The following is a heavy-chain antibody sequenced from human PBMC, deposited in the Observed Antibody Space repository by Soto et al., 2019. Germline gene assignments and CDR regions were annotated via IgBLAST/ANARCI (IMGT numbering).Heavy chain of an antibody. D-gene: IGHD1-1*01. J-gene: IGHJ4*02. CDR1: GLTFRNSG. CDR3: ASLGWNVPPCDS. V-gene: IGHV3-23*01. Sequence: EVQLLESGGGLVQPGESLRLSCAASGLTFRNSGMSWVRQAPGKGLEWVSAISGGAGTTDYAESVKGRFTISRDNSKKTLYLQMNSLRVEDTAVYYCASLGWNVPPCDSGGQGTLVSVSS. CDR2: ISGGAGTT.